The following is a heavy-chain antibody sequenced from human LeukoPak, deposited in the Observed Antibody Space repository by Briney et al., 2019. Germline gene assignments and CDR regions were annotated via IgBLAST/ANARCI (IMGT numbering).Heavy chain of an antibody. D-gene: IGHD6-13*01. CDR2: IRYDGSNK. J-gene: IGHJ4*02. V-gene: IGHV3-30*02. CDR1: GFTFSSYG. CDR3: AKEGYSSSWTFDY. Sequence: GGSLRLSCAASGFTFSSYGMHWVRQAPGKGLEWVAFIRYDGSNKYYADSVKGRFTISRDNSKNTVYLQMNSLRAEDTAVYYCAKEGYSSSWTFDYWGQGTLVTVSS.